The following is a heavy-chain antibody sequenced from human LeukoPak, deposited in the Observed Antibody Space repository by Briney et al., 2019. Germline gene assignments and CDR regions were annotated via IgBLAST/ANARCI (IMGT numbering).Heavy chain of an antibody. J-gene: IGHJ3*02. Sequence: GASVKVSCKTSGYTFSHYYLHWVRQAPGQGLEWMGWIDPSSGGTKYVQKFQGRVTMTRDTSISTGYMELSRLRSDDTAVYYCARPIRGSYVEDAFDMWGQGTMVTVSA. CDR3: ARPIRGSYVEDAFDM. V-gene: IGHV1-2*02. CDR2: IDPSSGGT. D-gene: IGHD1-26*01. CDR1: GYTFSHYY.